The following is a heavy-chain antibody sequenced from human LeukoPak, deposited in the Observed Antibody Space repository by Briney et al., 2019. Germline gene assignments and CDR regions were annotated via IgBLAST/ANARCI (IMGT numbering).Heavy chain of an antibody. D-gene: IGHD2-2*01. Sequence: GGSLRLSCAASGFTFSTYGMHWVRQAPGKGLEWVAAIAYDGDTKEYADSVKGRFTISRDNSKNTLNLQMNSLTEEDTAVYYCARDVYCSSTSCYYFDYWGQGTLVTVSS. J-gene: IGHJ4*02. CDR2: IAYDGDTK. CDR1: GFTFSTYG. CDR3: ARDVYCSSTSCYYFDY. V-gene: IGHV3-30*03.